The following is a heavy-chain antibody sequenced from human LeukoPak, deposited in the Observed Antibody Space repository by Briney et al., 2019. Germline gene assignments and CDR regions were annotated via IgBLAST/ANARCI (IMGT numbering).Heavy chain of an antibody. V-gene: IGHV3-21*01. D-gene: IGHD3-10*01. CDR1: GFTFSSYS. CDR2: ISSSSSYI. J-gene: IGHJ6*03. CDR3: ARDGIGASLYYYYYMDV. Sequence: GGFLRLSCAASGFTFSSYSMNWVRQAPGKGLEWVSSISSSSSYIYYADSVKGRFTISRDNAKNSLYLQMNSLRAEDTAVYYCARDGIGASLYYYYYMDVWGKGTTVTVSS.